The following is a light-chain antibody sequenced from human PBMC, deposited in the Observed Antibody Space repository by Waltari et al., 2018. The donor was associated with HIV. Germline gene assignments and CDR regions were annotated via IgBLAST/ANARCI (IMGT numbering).Light chain of an antibody. Sequence: QSVLTQPPSASGTLGQRVTIPCSGSSSNLGSGSVCCYQQLPGMAPKPLIHRNNQRPSGVPDRFSGSKSGTSASLTISGLRSEDEADYYCAVWDGSLSDYVFGSGTQVTVL. CDR1: SSNLGSGS. CDR2: RNN. V-gene: IGLV1-47*01. CDR3: AVWDGSLSDYV. J-gene: IGLJ1*01.